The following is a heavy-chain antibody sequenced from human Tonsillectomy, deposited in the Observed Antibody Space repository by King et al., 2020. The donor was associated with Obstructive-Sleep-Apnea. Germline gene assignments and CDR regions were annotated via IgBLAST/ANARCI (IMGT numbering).Heavy chain of an antibody. V-gene: IGHV3-30*04. CDR2: ISYDGSDK. D-gene: IGHD1-26*01. Sequence: VQLVESGGGVVQPGGSLRLSCAASGFTFSTYAMHWVRQAPGKGLEWVALISYDGSDKYDADAVKGRFTISRDNSKNTLYLQMNSLRTEDTAVYFCAREKVAGSFIIVEPTNYYYGMDVWGQGTTVTVSS. CDR3: AREKVAGSFIIVEPTNYYYGMDV. J-gene: IGHJ6*02. CDR1: GFTFSTYA.